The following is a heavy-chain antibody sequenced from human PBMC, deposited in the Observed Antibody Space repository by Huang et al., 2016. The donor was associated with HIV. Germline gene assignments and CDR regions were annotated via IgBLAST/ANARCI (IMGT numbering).Heavy chain of an antibody. Sequence: QVQLQESGPGLVKPSETLSLTCPVSGGSISSHYWSWVRQPPGKGLEWIGSIYYSGRTNYNPSLKSRVTISVDTSKNQFSLKLSSVTAADTAVYYCARVGYYFDYWGQGTLVTVSS. CDR3: ARVGYYFDY. D-gene: IGHD3-16*01. V-gene: IGHV4-59*11. J-gene: IGHJ4*02. CDR2: IYYSGRT. CDR1: GGSISSHY.